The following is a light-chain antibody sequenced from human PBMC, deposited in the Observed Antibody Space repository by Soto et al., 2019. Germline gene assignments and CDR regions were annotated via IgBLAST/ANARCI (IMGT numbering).Light chain of an antibody. CDR1: QSVSSN. Sequence: IVMTQSPATLSVSPGERATLSCRASQSVSSNLTWYQQKPGQPPRLLIYGASTRATGIPARFSGSGSWTEFTLTISSLQSEDFAVYYCQQYNSWPPWTFGQGTKVDIK. CDR3: QQYNSWPPWT. J-gene: IGKJ1*01. CDR2: GAS. V-gene: IGKV3-15*01.